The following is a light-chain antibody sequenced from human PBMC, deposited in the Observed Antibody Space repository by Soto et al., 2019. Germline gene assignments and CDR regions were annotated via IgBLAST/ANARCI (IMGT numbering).Light chain of an antibody. CDR1: QSVGRNY. J-gene: IGKJ3*01. CDR3: QQYATTPFD. Sequence: PGERATVSCRASQSVGRNYLAWYQRKPGQAPRHLIYGASSRATGIPDRFSGSGSGTDFTLTISRLEPEDFSVYYCQQYATTPFDFGPGTKVDIK. V-gene: IGKV3-20*01. CDR2: GAS.